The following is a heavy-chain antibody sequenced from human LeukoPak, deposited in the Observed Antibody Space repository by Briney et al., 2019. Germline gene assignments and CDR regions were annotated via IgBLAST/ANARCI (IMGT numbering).Heavy chain of an antibody. J-gene: IGHJ6*03. V-gene: IGHV4-34*01. CDR1: GGSFSGYY. D-gene: IGHD6-19*01. CDR2: IYHSGST. CDR3: ARVSAGSGWPYYYYYYMDV. Sequence: SETLSLTCAVYGGSFSGYYWSWIRKPPGKGLEWIGEIYHSGSTNYNPSLKSRVTISVDTSKNQFSLKLSSVTAADTAVYYCARVSAGSGWPYYYYYYMDVWGKGTTVTISS.